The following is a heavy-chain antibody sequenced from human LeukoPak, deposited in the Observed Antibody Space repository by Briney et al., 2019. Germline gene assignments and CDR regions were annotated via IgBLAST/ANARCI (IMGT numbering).Heavy chain of an antibody. CDR3: GRVGPQYCSLSSCYLDY. CDR1: EFTFTTYG. J-gene: IGHJ4*02. Sequence: PGRSLTLSCAASEFTFTTYGMRWVRQAPGKGLEWVAFIYYDGSNIYYADYVKGRFTISRDNAKNSVYLEMNSLRAEDTAVYFCGRVGPQYCSLSSCYLDYWGQGTLVTVSS. D-gene: IGHD2-2*01. V-gene: IGHV3-33*03. CDR2: IYYDGSNI.